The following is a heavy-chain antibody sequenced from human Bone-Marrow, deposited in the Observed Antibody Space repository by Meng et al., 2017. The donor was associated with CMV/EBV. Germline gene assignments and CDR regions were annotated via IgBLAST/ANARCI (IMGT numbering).Heavy chain of an antibody. CDR1: GGSISSSSYY. V-gene: IGHV4-39*07. D-gene: IGHD3-10*01. J-gene: IGHJ4*02. CDR2: IYYSGST. Sequence: QRQLQGSGPGLVKPSETLSLTCTVSGGSISSSSYYWGWIRQPPGKGLEWIGSIYYSGSTYYNPSLKSRVTISVDTSKNQFSLKLSSVTAADTAVYYCAREDYGSGSYCDYWGQGTLVTVSS. CDR3: AREDYGSGSYCDY.